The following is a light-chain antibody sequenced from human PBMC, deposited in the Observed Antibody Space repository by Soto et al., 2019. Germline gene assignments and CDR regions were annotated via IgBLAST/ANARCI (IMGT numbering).Light chain of an antibody. V-gene: IGKV3-11*01. CDR3: QQRTNRPPWT. J-gene: IGKJ1*01. CDR2: DAS. Sequence: EIVMTQSPATLTVSPGERATLSCRASQSAGTNLAWYQQKPGQAPRLLIYDASNRATGIPVRFSGSGSGTDFTLTISSLEPEDVAVYYCQQRTNRPPWTFGQGNKVDSK. CDR1: QSAGTN.